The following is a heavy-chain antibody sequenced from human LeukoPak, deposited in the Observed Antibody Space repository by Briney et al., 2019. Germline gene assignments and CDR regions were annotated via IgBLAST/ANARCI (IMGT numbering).Heavy chain of an antibody. D-gene: IGHD3-22*01. CDR1: GFTFSSCS. J-gene: IGHJ4*02. V-gene: IGHV3-21*01. CDR3: ARDSTARNIGFYYYDSSGSFDY. Sequence: PGGSLRLSCAASGFTFSSCSMNWVRQAPGKGLEWVSSISSSSSYIYYADSVKGRFTISRDNAKNSLYLQMNSLRAVDTAVYYCARDSTARNIGFYYYDSSGSFDYWGQGTLVTVSS. CDR2: ISSSSSYI.